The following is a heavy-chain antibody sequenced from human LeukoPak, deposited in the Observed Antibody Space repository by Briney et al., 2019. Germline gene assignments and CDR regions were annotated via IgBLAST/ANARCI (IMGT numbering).Heavy chain of an antibody. CDR1: GFTFSSYW. Sequence: GGSLRLSCAASGFTFSSYWMHWVRQAPGKGLEWVSSVSASGAMTYYANSVKGRFTVSRDNPKKSLYLQMNSLTAADTAVYYCAKDRSIGTYYTFDHWGQGTLVSVSS. CDR3: AKDRSIGTYYTFDH. D-gene: IGHD1-26*01. CDR2: VSASGAMT. V-gene: IGHV3-23*01. J-gene: IGHJ4*02.